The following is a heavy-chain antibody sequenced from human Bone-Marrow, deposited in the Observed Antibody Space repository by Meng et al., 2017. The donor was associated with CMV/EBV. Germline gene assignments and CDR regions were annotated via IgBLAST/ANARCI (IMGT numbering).Heavy chain of an antibody. CDR1: GGTFTSHT. CDR2: ITPIVGPA. CDR3: ARGGFYINGPPDAFDI. V-gene: IGHV1-69*08. J-gene: IGHJ3*02. Sequence: SVKVSCKAYGGTFTSHTIVWLRQAPGQGPEYMGRITPIVGPANYAQKFRGRFTITADKSSSTVYLELINLRFEDTAVYYCARGGFYINGPPDAFDIWGQGTMVTVPS. D-gene: IGHD2-8*01.